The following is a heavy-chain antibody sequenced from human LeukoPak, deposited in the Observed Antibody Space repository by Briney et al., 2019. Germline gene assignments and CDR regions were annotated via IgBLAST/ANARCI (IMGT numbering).Heavy chain of an antibody. CDR1: GYTFTSYA. Sequence: ASVKVSCKASGYTFTSYAMHWVRQAPGQRLEWMGWINAGNGNTKYSQKFQGRVTITRDTSAGTAYMELSSLRSEDTAVYYCARADSPYYYGSGSYYNGYYYHGMDVWGKGTTVTVSS. V-gene: IGHV1-3*01. J-gene: IGHJ6*04. D-gene: IGHD3-10*01. CDR3: ARADSPYYYGSGSYYNGYYYHGMDV. CDR2: INAGNGNT.